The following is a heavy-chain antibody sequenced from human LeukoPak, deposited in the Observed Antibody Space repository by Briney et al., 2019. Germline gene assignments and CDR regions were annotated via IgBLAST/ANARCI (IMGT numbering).Heavy chain of an antibody. D-gene: IGHD3-9*01. Sequence: PGGSLRLSCAASGFTFSNFVMSWVRQAPGKGLEWVSTISDSGGRAYYADSVKGRFTISRDNSKNTLYLQMSSLRTEDTAVYYCAKDHFEYDILTGYSDYWGQGTLVTVSS. CDR3: AKDHFEYDILTGYSDY. J-gene: IGHJ4*02. CDR2: ISDSGGRA. V-gene: IGHV3-23*01. CDR1: GFTFSNFV.